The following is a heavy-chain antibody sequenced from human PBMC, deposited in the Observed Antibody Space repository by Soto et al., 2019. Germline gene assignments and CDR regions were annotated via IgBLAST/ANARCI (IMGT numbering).Heavy chain of an antibody. CDR3: ARESEDLTSNFDY. V-gene: IGHV3-21*01. Sequence: PGGSLRLSCVAPGFTFSRYSMNWVRQAPGKGLEWVSSISSTTNYIYYADSMKGRFTVSRDNAKNSVYLDMNSLSAEDTAVYYCARESEDLTSNFDYWGQGTLVTVSS. CDR2: ISSTTNYI. CDR1: GFTFSRYS. J-gene: IGHJ4*02.